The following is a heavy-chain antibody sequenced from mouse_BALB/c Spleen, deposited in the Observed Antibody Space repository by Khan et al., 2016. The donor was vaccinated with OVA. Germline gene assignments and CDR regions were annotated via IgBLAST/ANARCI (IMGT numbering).Heavy chain of an antibody. CDR1: GFNSKDYY. V-gene: IGHV14-1*02. CDR2: IDPENGNT. D-gene: IGHD2-3*01. Sequence: VQLQQSGAELVRPGTLVKLSCKASGFNSKDYYIHWVKQRPEQGLEWIGWIDPENGNTLYDPKFQGRASITADTSSKTAYLQLSSLTSEDTAVYYCARDDGFYVNFDVWGAGTTVTVSS. CDR3: ARDDGFYVNFDV. J-gene: IGHJ1*01.